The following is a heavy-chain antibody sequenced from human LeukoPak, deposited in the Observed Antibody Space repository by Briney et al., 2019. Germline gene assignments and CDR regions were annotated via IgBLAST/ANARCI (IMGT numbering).Heavy chain of an antibody. V-gene: IGHV3-33*01. CDR1: GFTFSSYG. Sequence: GGSLRLSCAASGFTFSSYGMHWVRQAPGKGLEWVAVIWHDGSNKYYADSVKGRFTISRDNSKNTLYLQMNSLRAEDTAVYYCARDWDVPDYYYDSSGYDDYWGQGTLVTVSS. CDR2: IWHDGSNK. J-gene: IGHJ4*02. D-gene: IGHD3-22*01. CDR3: ARDWDVPDYYYDSSGYDDY.